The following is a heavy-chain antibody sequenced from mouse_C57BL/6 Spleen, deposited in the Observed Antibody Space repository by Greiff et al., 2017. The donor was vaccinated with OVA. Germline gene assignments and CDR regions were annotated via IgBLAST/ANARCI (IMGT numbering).Heavy chain of an antibody. V-gene: IGHV14-4*01. CDR2: IDPENGDT. CDR3: TTEITTVVAEEVDY. CDR1: GFNIKDYY. J-gene: IGHJ2*01. Sequence: EVQLQQSGAELVRPGASVKLSCTASGFNIKDYYMHWVKQRPEQGLEWIGWIDPENGDTEYASKFQGKATITADTSSNTAYLQLSSLTSEDTAVYYCTTEITTVVAEEVDYWGQGTTLTVSS. D-gene: IGHD1-1*01.